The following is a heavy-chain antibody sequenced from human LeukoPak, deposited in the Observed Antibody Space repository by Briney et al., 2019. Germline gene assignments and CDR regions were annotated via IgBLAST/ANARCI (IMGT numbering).Heavy chain of an antibody. CDR1: GFTFSSYA. Sequence: GGSLRLSCAASGFTFSSYAMSWVRQAPGKGLEWVSAISGSGGSTYYADSVKGRFTFSRDNSKNTLYLQMNSLRAEDTAVYYCATRITMVRGVLDYWRQGTLVTVSS. J-gene: IGHJ4*02. CDR2: ISGSGGST. D-gene: IGHD3-10*01. V-gene: IGHV3-23*01. CDR3: ATRITMVRGVLDY.